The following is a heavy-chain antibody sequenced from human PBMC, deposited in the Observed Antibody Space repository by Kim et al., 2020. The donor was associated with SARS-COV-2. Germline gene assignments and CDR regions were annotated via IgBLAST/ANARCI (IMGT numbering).Heavy chain of an antibody. J-gene: IGHJ4*02. D-gene: IGHD3-22*01. CDR3: ARAYYDSSGDFDY. V-gene: IGHV1-2*02. Sequence: AQKFQGRVTMTRDTSISTAYMELSRLRSDDTAVYYCARAYYDSSGDFDYWGQGTPVTVSS.